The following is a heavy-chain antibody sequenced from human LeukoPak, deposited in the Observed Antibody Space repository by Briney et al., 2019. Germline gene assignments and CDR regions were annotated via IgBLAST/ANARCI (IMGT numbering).Heavy chain of an antibody. V-gene: IGHV4-34*01. Sequence: NTSETLSLTCAVYGGSFSGYYWSWIRQPPGKGLEWIGEINHSGSTNYNPSLKSRVTISVDTSKNQFSLKLSSVTAADTAVYYCARRYSYGSSYYYYYMDVWGKGTTVTISS. J-gene: IGHJ6*03. D-gene: IGHD5-18*01. CDR3: ARRYSYGSSYYYYYMDV. CDR2: INHSGST. CDR1: GGSFSGYY.